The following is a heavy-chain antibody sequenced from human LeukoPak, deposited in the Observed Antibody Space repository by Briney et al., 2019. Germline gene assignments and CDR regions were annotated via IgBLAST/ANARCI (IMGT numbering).Heavy chain of an antibody. CDR3: ARRYGDYDFDI. J-gene: IGHJ3*02. CDR1: GYTFTSYD. CDR2: MNPNSGNT. V-gene: IGHV1-8*01. Sequence: ASVKVSCKASGYTFTSYDINWVRQATGQGLEWMGWMNPNSGNTGYAQKFQGRITMTRNTSISTAYMELSRLRSDDTAVYYCARRYGDYDFDIWGQGTMVTVSS. D-gene: IGHD4-17*01.